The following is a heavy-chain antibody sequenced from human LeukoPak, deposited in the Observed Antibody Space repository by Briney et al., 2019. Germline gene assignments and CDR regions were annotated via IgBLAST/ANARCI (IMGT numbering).Heavy chain of an antibody. CDR1: GFTFSSYS. CDR2: ISSSSSTI. Sequence: PGGSLRLSCAASGFTFSSYSMNWVRQAPGKGLEWVSYISSSSSTIYYADSVKGRFTISRDNAKNSLYLQMNSLRAEDTAVYYCAREDTDIVVVPAATHTGTFDYWGQGTLVTVSS. D-gene: IGHD2-2*01. J-gene: IGHJ4*02. V-gene: IGHV3-48*04. CDR3: AREDTDIVVVPAATHTGTFDY.